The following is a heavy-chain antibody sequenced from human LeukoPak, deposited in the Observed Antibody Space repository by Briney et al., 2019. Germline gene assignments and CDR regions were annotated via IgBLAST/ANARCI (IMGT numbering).Heavy chain of an antibody. CDR3: ARGGGSSELLWFGEYQLDP. J-gene: IGHJ5*02. CDR2: IYYSGST. D-gene: IGHD3-10*01. Sequence: SETLSLTCTVSGGSISSYYWSWIRQPPGKGLEWIGYIYYSGSTNYNPSLKSRVTISVDTSKNQSSLKLSSVTAADTAVYYCARGGGSSELLWFGEYQLDPWGQGTLVTVSS. V-gene: IGHV4-59*01. CDR1: GGSISSYY.